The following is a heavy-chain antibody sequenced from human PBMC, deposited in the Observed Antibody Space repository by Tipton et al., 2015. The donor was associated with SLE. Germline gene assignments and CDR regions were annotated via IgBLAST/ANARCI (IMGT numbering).Heavy chain of an antibody. V-gene: IGHV4-31*03. J-gene: IGHJ3*01. CDR2: IYDSGST. Sequence: TLSLTCTVSGGSISSGGYYWSWIRQHPGKGLEWIGYIYDSGSTYYNPSLGSRVIISSDTSKNQLSLQLRSATAADTAFYYCARRTRSASWYGGAFDVWGQGTMVTVSS. CDR1: GGSISSGGYY. D-gene: IGHD6-13*01. CDR3: ARRTRSASWYGGAFDV.